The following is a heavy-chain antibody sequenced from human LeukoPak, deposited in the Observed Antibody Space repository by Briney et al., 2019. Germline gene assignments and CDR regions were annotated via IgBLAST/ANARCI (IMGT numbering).Heavy chain of an antibody. CDR2: ISGSGGST. D-gene: IGHD4-17*01. V-gene: IGHV3-23*01. J-gene: IGHJ4*02. CDR1: GFTFSSYA. Sequence: GGSLRLSCAASGFTFSSYAMSWVRQAPGKGLEWVSAISGSGGSTYYADSVKGRFTISRDNAKNSLYLQMNSLRAEDTAVYYCARGSSDYLLDYWGQGTLVTVSS. CDR3: ARGSSDYLLDY.